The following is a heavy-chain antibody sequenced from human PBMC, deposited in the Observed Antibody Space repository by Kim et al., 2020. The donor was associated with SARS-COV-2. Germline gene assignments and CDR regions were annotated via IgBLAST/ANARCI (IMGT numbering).Heavy chain of an antibody. D-gene: IGHD2-2*01. CDR3: ARVQLRGDNWFDP. V-gene: IGHV4-31*03. Sequence: SETLSLTCTVSGGSISSGGYYWSWIRQHPGKALEWIGYIYYSGSTYYNPSLKSRVIISVDTSTNQFSLKLSSVTAADTAVYYCARVQLRGDNWFDPCGQGTLVTVSS. CDR1: GGSISSGGYY. J-gene: IGHJ5*02. CDR2: IYYSGST.